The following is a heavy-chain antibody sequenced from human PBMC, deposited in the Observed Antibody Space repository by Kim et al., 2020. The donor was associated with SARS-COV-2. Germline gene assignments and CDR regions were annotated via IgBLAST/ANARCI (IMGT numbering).Heavy chain of an antibody. D-gene: IGHD3-10*01. Sequence: VDSVKGRFTISRDNAKSSLYLQMNSLRAEDTALYYCAKDWGYGSGTYFTLWGQGTMVTVSS. J-gene: IGHJ3*01. V-gene: IGHV3-9*01. CDR3: AKDWGYGSGTYFTL.